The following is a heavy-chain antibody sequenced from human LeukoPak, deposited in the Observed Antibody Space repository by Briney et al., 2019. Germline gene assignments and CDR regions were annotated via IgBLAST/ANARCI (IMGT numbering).Heavy chain of an antibody. Sequence: GGSLRLSCAASGFTFSSFGMHWVRQAPGKGLECVAVIWFDGNSKYYADSVKGRFTISRDNSKNTLYLQMNSLRAEDTALYYCVKLRGLGVVPGDTWGLGTLVTVSS. J-gene: IGHJ5*02. V-gene: IGHV3-33*06. D-gene: IGHD2-2*01. CDR1: GFTFSSFG. CDR2: IWFDGNSK. CDR3: VKLRGLGVVPGDT.